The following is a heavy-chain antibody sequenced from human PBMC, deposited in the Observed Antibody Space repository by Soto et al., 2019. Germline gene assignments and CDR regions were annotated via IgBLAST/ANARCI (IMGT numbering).Heavy chain of an antibody. V-gene: IGHV1-2*02. CDR3: ARTSIAGLRSKNYYGMDV. CDR1: GYTFTGYY. CDR2: INPNSGDT. Sequence: ASVKVSCKASGYTFTGYYVHWVRQAPGQGLEWMGWINPNSGDTYLAQKFQGRVTMTRDTSISTAYMELSRLRSDDTAVYYCARTSIAGLRSKNYYGMDVWGQGTTVTVSS. D-gene: IGHD5-12*01. J-gene: IGHJ6*02.